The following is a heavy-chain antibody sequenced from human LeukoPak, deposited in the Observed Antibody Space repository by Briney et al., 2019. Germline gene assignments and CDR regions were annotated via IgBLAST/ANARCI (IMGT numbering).Heavy chain of an antibody. CDR1: GGTLSSYT. J-gene: IGHJ4*02. D-gene: IGHD3-22*01. Sequence: SVKVSCKASGGTLSSYTISWVRQAPGQGLEWMGRIIPILGIANYPQKFQGRVTITADKSTSTAYMELSSLRSEDTAVYYCARGVSSYYDSSGYRPLDYWGQGTLVTVSS. V-gene: IGHV1-69*02. CDR3: ARGVSSYYDSSGYRPLDY. CDR2: IIPILGIA.